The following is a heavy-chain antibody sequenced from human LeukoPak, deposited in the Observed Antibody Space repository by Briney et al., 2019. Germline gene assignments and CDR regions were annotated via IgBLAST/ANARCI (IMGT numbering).Heavy chain of an antibody. CDR1: GFTFSSYG. J-gene: IGHJ3*02. V-gene: IGHV3-30*03. D-gene: IGHD3-22*01. Sequence: GGSLRLSCAASGFTFSSYGMHWVRQAPGKGLEWVAVISYDGSNKYYADSVKGRFTISRDNSKNTLYLQMNSLRAEDTAVYYCARARGYYDSSGYYYEEDGAFDIWGQGTMVIVSS. CDR2: ISYDGSNK. CDR3: ARARGYYDSSGYYYEEDGAFDI.